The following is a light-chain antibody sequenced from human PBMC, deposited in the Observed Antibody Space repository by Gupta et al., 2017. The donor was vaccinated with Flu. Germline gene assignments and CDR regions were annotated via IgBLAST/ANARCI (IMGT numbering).Light chain of an antibody. CDR2: EVS. V-gene: IGLV2-8*01. CDR1: SSDVGGYTY. Sequence: SALTQPPSASGSPGHSFTISCTATSSDVGGYTYVSWYQQHPGKAPKLMIYEVSKRPSGVPDRFSGSKSGNTASLTVSGLQAEDEADYYCSSYAGSNNLVFGGGTKLTVL. J-gene: IGLJ3*02. CDR3: SSYAGSNNLV.